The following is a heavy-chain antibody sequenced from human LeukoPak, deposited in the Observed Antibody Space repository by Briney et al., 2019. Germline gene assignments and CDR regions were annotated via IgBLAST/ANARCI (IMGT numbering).Heavy chain of an antibody. CDR2: ISASDGTT. V-gene: IGHV1-18*01. J-gene: IGHJ4*02. D-gene: IGHD4-17*01. CDR3: ARCGAAVTTHFSH. Sequence: ASVQVSCKASGYSFSIYGITWARQAPGQGLEYLGWISASDGTTNYAQKVQDRVTMTIDTSTSTAYLELRSLRSEDTAVYYCARCGAAVTTHFSHWGQGTLVTVSS. CDR1: GYSFSIYG.